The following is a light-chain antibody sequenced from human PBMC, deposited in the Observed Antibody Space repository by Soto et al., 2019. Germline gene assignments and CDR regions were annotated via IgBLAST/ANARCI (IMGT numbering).Light chain of an antibody. V-gene: IGKV3-15*01. CDR3: QQYNFWPET. CDR2: GVS. CDR1: QSVSGN. J-gene: IGKJ1*01. Sequence: LVMTNSPVTLSVSPGARATLSCRASQSVSGNLAWYQQKHGQAPSLLIYGVSARATGIPARFSVNGFGTEGTINISIQQSEDVELYGCQQYNFWPETFGQGTRVDIK.